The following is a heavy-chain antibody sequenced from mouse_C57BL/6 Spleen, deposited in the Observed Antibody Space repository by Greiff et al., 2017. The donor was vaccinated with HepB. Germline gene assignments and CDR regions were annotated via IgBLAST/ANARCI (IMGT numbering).Heavy chain of an antibody. Sequence: EVQLQQSGPELVKPGASVKISCKASGYTFTDYYMNWVKQSHGKSLEWIGDINPNNGGTSYNQKFKGKATLTVDKSSSTAYMELRSLTSEDSAVYYCARGLGGDYWGQGTSVTVSS. CDR3: ARGLGGDY. D-gene: IGHD4-1*01. J-gene: IGHJ4*01. CDR1: GYTFTDYY. V-gene: IGHV1-26*01. CDR2: INPNNGGT.